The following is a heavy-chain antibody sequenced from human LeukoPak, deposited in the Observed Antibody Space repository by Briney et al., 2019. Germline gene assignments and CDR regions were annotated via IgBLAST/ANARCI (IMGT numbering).Heavy chain of an antibody. D-gene: IGHD5-18*01. CDR3: AKDLSYGFDY. CDR1: GFTFSIYA. CDR2: ISATDSRP. J-gene: IGHJ4*02. Sequence: PGGSLRLSCAASGFTFSIYAMSWVRQAPGKGLEWVSAISATDSRPYYADSVKGRFTISRDNSKGTLYLQLNGLRGEDTAIYYCAKDLSYGFDYWGQGTLVTVSS. V-gene: IGHV3-23*01.